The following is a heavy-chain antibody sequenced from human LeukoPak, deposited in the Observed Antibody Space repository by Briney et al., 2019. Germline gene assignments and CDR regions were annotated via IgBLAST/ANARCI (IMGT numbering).Heavy chain of an antibody. J-gene: IGHJ4*02. CDR1: GFTFEDYG. CDR2: INWSGERI. CDR3: ARDRDDGGFEY. V-gene: IGHV3-20*04. D-gene: IGHD4-23*01. Sequence: PGESLRLSCVASGFTFEDYGMSWVRQVPGKGLEWVSNINWSGERIGYADSVKGRFTISRDNGKNSLYLQMNSLRVEDTALYYCARDRDDGGFEYWGQGSLVTVSS.